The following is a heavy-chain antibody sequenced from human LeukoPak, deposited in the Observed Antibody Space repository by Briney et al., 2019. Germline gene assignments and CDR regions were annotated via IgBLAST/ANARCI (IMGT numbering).Heavy chain of an antibody. CDR3: ARHLPCSGGNGLLNAFDY. V-gene: IGHV4-39*01. J-gene: IGHJ4*02. Sequence: SETLSLTCTVSGGSISSSGSYWGWIRQPPGKGLEWIGGTYYSGGTYYNPSVKSRVTVSVDTSKNQFSLNLRSVTAANTAVYDCARHLPCSGGNGLLNAFDYWGQGTLVTVSS. D-gene: IGHD2-15*01. CDR1: GGSISSSGSY. CDR2: TYYSGGT.